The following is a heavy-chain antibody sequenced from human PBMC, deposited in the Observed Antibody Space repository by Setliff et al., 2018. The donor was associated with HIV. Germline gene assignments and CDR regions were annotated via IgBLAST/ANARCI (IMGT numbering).Heavy chain of an antibody. CDR1: EYTFISYD. D-gene: IGHD1-1*01. J-gene: IGHJ4*02. CDR2: MNPKSGNT. Sequence: ASVKVSCKASEYTFISYDINWVRQATGQGLEWMGWMNPKSGNTGYAQKFQGRLTMTRNTSISTAYMELSSLRSEDTAVYYCARQLSNSLDHWGQGTPVTVSS. CDR3: ARQLSNSLDH. V-gene: IGHV1-8*02.